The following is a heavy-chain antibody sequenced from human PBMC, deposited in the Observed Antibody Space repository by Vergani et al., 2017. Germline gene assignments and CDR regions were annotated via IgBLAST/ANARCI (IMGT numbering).Heavy chain of an antibody. Sequence: QLQLQESGPGLVKPSETLSLTCTVSGGSISSSSYYWGWIRQPPGKGLEWIGSIYYSGSTYYNPSLKSRVTISVDTSKNQFSLKLTSVTAADTAVYYCARQVGYSYGHDFWGQGTLVTVSS. D-gene: IGHD5-18*01. CDR3: ARQVGYSYGHDF. CDR2: IYYSGST. CDR1: GGSISSSSYY. J-gene: IGHJ4*02. V-gene: IGHV4-39*01.